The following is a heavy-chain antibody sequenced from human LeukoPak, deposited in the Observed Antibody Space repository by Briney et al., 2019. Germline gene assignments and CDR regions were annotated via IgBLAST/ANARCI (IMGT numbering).Heavy chain of an antibody. D-gene: IGHD3-9*01. J-gene: IGHJ3*02. CDR2: ISYDGSNK. V-gene: IGHV3-30*04. CDR3: ARGPWYYDISRGAFDI. CDR1: GFTFSSYA. Sequence: GGSLRLSCAASGFTFSSYAMHWVRQAPGKGLEWVAVISYDGSNKYYADSVKGRFTISRDNSKNTLYQQMNSLRAEDTAVYYCARGPWYYDISRGAFDIWGQGTMVTVSS.